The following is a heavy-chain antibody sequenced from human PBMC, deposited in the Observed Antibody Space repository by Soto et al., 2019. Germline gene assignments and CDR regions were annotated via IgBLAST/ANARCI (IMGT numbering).Heavy chain of an antibody. CDR2: IYHSGST. CDR3: ARLTPLQRGYIYGLGDSSFEI. V-gene: IGHV4-4*02. D-gene: IGHD5-18*01. CDR1: GGSISSSNW. J-gene: IGHJ3*02. Sequence: QVQLQESGTGLVKPSGTLSLTCAVSGGSISSSNWWSWVRQSPGKGLEWIGEIYHSGSTNYNPSLSSRVTISVHQSHNQFSLKLSSVTAAETAVYYCARLTPLQRGYIYGLGDSSFEIWCQGKRVSVPS.